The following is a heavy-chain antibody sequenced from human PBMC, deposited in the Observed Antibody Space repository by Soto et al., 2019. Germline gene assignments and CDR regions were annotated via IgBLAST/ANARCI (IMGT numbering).Heavy chain of an antibody. V-gene: IGHV4-59*01. D-gene: IGHD5-12*01. CDR1: GGSISSYY. Sequence: TSETLSLTCTVSGGSISSYYWSWIRQPPGKGLEWIGYIYYSGSTNYNPSLKSRVTISVDTSKNQLSLKLSSVTAADTAVYYCARYTATIHRNWFDPWGQGTLVTVSS. J-gene: IGHJ5*02. CDR3: ARYTATIHRNWFDP. CDR2: IYYSGST.